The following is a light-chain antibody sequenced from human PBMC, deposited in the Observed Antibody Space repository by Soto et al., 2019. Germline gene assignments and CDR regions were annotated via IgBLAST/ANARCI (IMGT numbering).Light chain of an antibody. V-gene: IGKV1-5*03. Sequence: DIQMTQSPSTLSASVGDRVTITCRASQSISSWLAWYQQKPGKVPKLLIYKASSLESGVPSRFSGSGSGTEFTLTISSLQLDDFATYYCQQYNSYWTFGQGTKVEIK. CDR3: QQYNSYWT. CDR2: KAS. J-gene: IGKJ1*01. CDR1: QSISSW.